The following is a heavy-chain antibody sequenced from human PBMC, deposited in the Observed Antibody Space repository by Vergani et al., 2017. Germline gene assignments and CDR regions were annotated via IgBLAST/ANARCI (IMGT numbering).Heavy chain of an antibody. CDR3: ARVLGRRDGDNFFDY. V-gene: IGHV4-59*01. CDR2: IYYSGST. J-gene: IGHJ4*02. Sequence: QVQLQESGPGLVKPSETLSLTCTVSGGSISSYYWSWIRQPPGKGLEWIGYIYYSGSTNYNPSLKSRVTISVDTSKNQFSLKLSSVTAADTAVYYCARVLGRRDGDNFFDYWGQGTLVTVSS. CDR1: GGSISSYY. D-gene: IGHD5-24*01.